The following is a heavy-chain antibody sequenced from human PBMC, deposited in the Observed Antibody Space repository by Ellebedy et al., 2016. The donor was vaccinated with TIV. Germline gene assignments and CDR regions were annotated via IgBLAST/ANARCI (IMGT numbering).Heavy chain of an antibody. J-gene: IGHJ4*02. CDR2: INHSGST. Sequence: SETLSLXXAVYGGSFSGYYWSWIRQPPGKGLEWIGEINHSGSTNYNPSLKSRVTISVDTSKNQFSLKLSSVTAADTAVYYCASGLYYYGSGSLHWGQGTLVTVSS. D-gene: IGHD3-10*01. V-gene: IGHV4-34*01. CDR1: GGSFSGYY. CDR3: ASGLYYYGSGSLH.